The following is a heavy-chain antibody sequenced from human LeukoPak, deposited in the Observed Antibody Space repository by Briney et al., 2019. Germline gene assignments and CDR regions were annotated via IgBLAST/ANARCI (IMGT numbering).Heavy chain of an antibody. CDR1: GFTFSSYA. CDR3: ARSRTLLWFGELSDY. V-gene: IGHV3-30-3*01. D-gene: IGHD3-10*01. Sequence: GRSLRLSCAASGFTFSSYAMHWVRQAPGKGLEWVAVISYDGSNKYYADSEKGRFTISRDNSKNTLYLQMNSLRAEDTAVYYCARSRTLLWFGELSDYWGQGTLVTVSS. CDR2: ISYDGSNK. J-gene: IGHJ4*02.